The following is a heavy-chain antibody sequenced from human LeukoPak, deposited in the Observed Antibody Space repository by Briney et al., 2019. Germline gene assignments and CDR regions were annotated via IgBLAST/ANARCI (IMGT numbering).Heavy chain of an antibody. Sequence: SETLSLTCTVSGGSISSYYWSWIRQPPGKGLEWIGYIYYSGNNNYNPSLKSRVTMSVDTSRNQFSLKLSSVSAADTAVYYCARLDSSSGKYYCDYWGQGTLVTVSS. CDR3: ARLDSSSGKYYCDY. CDR1: GGSISSYY. D-gene: IGHD2-2*01. V-gene: IGHV4-59*08. J-gene: IGHJ4*02. CDR2: IYYSGNN.